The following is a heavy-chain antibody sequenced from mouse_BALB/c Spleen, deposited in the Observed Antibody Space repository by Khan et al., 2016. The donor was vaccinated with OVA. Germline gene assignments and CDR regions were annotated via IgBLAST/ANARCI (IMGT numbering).Heavy chain of an antibody. Sequence: EVELVESGGGLVEPGGSLKLSCAASGFTFSDYYMYWVRQTPEKGLEWVATISDGGNYSYYCDNVKGRFTISRDDAKNNLYLQMNSLKSEDTAMYYCTRGYYGDPFAYWGQGTLVTVSA. V-gene: IGHV5-4*02. J-gene: IGHJ3*01. CDR3: TRGYYGDPFAY. CDR2: ISDGGNYS. CDR1: GFTFSDYY. D-gene: IGHD2-13*01.